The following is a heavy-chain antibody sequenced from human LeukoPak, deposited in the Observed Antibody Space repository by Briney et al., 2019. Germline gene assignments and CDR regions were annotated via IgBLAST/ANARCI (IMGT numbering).Heavy chain of an antibody. V-gene: IGHV4-31*03. CDR3: ARDVGRYFDWLPPIGP. J-gene: IGHJ5*02. CDR1: GGSISSGGYY. Sequence: SETLSLTCTVSGGSISSGGYYWSWIRQHPGKGLEWIRYIYYSGSTYYNPSLKSRVTISVDTSKNQFSLKLSSVTAADTAVYYCARDVGRYFDWLPPIGPWGQGTLVTVSS. D-gene: IGHD3-9*01. CDR2: IYYSGST.